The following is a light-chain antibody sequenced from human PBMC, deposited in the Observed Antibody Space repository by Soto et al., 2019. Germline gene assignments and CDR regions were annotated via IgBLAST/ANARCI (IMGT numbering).Light chain of an antibody. CDR2: GAS. CDR3: QQSYSTPRT. J-gene: IGKJ1*01. Sequence: DIPMTQSPSSLSASVGDRVTITCRASQSISSYLNWYQQRPGKVPKVLIYGASSLQSGVPSRFSGSGSGTEFTLTISSLQPEDFATYYCQQSYSTPRTFGQGTKVDIK. CDR1: QSISSY. V-gene: IGKV1-39*01.